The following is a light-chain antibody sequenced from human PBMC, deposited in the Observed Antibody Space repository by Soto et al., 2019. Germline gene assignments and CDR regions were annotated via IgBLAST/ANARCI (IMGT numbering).Light chain of an antibody. J-gene: IGKJ2*01. CDR2: AAS. CDR3: QQSYRTPYI. Sequence: IQLTQSPSSLSASVGDTVTITCRASQSISTYLNWYQHKPGKAPKLVIQAASTLLGGVPPRFSGSGSETDFTLTITSLRPEDFATYYCQQSYRTPYIFGQGTNLEIK. V-gene: IGKV1-39*01. CDR1: QSISTY.